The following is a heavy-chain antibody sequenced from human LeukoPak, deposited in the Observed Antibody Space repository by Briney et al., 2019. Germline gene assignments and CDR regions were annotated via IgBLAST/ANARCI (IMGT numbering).Heavy chain of an antibody. J-gene: IGHJ2*01. CDR3: ARRKVWAGWYLYFDL. Sequence: PSETLSLTCTVSGGSIVNSNYYWGWIRQPPGKGLEWIGSIYHTGNTYDNPSLKSRLTLSVDTSKNQFSLKLSSVTASDTALYYCARRKVWAGWYLYFDLWGRGTLVTVSS. D-gene: IGHD6-19*01. CDR1: GGSIVNSNYY. V-gene: IGHV4-39*01. CDR2: IYHTGNT.